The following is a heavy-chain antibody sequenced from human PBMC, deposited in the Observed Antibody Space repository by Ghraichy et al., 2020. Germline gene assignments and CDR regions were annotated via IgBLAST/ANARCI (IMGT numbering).Heavy chain of an antibody. J-gene: IGHJ6*02. Sequence: LSLTCAASGFTFSSYWMHWVRQAPGKGLVWVSRINSDGSSTSYADSVKGRFTISRDNAKNTLYLQMNSLRAEDTAVYYCARDRIAVAGTPQGDYYYYGMDVWGQGTTVTVSS. CDR2: INSDGSST. V-gene: IGHV3-74*01. CDR1: GFTFSSYW. CDR3: ARDRIAVAGTPQGDYYYYGMDV. D-gene: IGHD6-19*01.